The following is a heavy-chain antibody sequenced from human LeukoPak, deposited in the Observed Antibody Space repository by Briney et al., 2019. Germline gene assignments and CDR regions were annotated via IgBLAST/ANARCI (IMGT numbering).Heavy chain of an antibody. Sequence: GGSLRLSCAASGFTLSTYWMSWVRQAPGKGLEWVANIHPDGNEKYYLGSVKGRFTLSRDNAKNSLYLQMNSLRVDDTAVYYCARGDDFSGDYWGQRTLVTVSS. V-gene: IGHV3-7*04. D-gene: IGHD2-21*02. CDR2: IHPDGNEK. J-gene: IGHJ4*02. CDR1: GFTLSTYW. CDR3: ARGDDFSGDY.